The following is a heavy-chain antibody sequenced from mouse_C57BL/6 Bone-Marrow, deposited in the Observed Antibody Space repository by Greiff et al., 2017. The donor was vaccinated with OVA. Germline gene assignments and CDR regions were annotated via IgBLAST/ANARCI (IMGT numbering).Heavy chain of an antibody. V-gene: IGHV5-9-1*02. CDR2: ISSGGDYI. J-gene: IGHJ4*01. CDR3: TRDDGKGAMDY. CDR1: GFTFSSYA. D-gene: IGHD2-3*01. Sequence: EVKVVESGEGLVKPGGSLKLSCAASGFTFSSYAMSWVRQTPEKRLEWVAYISSGGDYIYYADTVKGRFTISRDNARNTLYLQMSSLKSEDTAMYYCTRDDGKGAMDYWGQGTSVTVSS.